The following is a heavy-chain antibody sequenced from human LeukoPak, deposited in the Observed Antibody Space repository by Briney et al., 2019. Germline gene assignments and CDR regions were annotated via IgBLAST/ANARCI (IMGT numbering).Heavy chain of an antibody. V-gene: IGHV3-53*01. CDR3: AREVREDYYMDV. J-gene: IGHJ6*03. CDR1: GFTVSSNY. CDR2: IYSGGST. Sequence: PGGSLRPSCAASGFTVSSNYMSWVRQAPGKGLEWVSVIYSGGSTYYADSVKGRFTISRDNSKNTLYLQMNSLRAEDTAVYYCAREVREDYYMDVWGKGTTVTVSS. D-gene: IGHD3-10*01.